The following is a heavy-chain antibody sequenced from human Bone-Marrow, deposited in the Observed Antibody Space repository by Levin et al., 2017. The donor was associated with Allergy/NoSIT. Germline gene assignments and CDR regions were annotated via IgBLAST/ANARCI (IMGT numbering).Heavy chain of an antibody. CDR1: GYKFTNYW. J-gene: IGHJ4*02. V-gene: IGHV5-51*01. CDR3: ARRPTGEFDS. Sequence: GESLKISCKGSGYKFTNYWIVWVRQSPGKGLEWMGTIYPGDSDTTYSPSFQGQVTFSADKSISTAYLQWSSLKASDTATYYCARRPTGEFDSWGQGSLVTVSA. D-gene: IGHD7-27*01. CDR2: IYPGDSDT.